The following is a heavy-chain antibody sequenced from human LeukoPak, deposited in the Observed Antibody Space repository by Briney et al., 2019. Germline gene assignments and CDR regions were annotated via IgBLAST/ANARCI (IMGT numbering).Heavy chain of an antibody. D-gene: IGHD1-1*01. V-gene: IGHV4-39*01. CDR3: ARRAERERAWFDP. J-gene: IGHJ5*02. Sequence: SETLSLTCTVSGGSISSSSYYWGWIRQPPGKGLEWIGSIYYSGSTYYNPSLKSRVTISVDTSKNQFSLKLSSVTAADTAVYYCARRAERERAWFDPWGQGTLVTVSS. CDR2: IYYSGST. CDR1: GGSISSSSYY.